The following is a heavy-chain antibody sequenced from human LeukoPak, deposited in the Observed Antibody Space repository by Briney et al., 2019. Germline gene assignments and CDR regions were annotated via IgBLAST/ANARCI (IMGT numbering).Heavy chain of an antibody. Sequence: GASVKVSCKASGYTFTRYAMNWVRQAPGQGLEWMGWINTNTGNPTYAQGFTGRFVFSLDTSVSTAYLQISSLKAEDTAVYYCARDRFLIAAPGTSSEYFQYWGQGTLVTVSS. CDR1: GYTFTRYA. V-gene: IGHV7-4-1*02. CDR2: INTNTGNP. J-gene: IGHJ1*01. D-gene: IGHD6-13*01. CDR3: ARDRFLIAAPGTSSEYFQY.